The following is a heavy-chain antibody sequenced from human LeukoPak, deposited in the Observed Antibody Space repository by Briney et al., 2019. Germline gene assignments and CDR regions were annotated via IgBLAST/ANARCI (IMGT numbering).Heavy chain of an antibody. D-gene: IGHD5-12*01. CDR1: GFTFNNYN. Sequence: GGSLRLSCAASGFTFNNYNMNWVRQAPGKGLEWVSSISSISSSYIYYADSVKGRFTISRDNARNSLYLQMNSLRAEDTAAYYCAREHSGYDFPGRDYYYMDVWGKGTTVTVSS. V-gene: IGHV3-21*01. J-gene: IGHJ6*03. CDR2: ISSISSSYI. CDR3: AREHSGYDFPGRDYYYMDV.